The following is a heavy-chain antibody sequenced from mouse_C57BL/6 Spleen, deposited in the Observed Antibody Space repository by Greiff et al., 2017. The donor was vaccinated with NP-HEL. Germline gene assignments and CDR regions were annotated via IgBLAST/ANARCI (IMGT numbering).Heavy chain of an antibody. J-gene: IGHJ3*01. CDR3: ARGYYGSSYAWFAY. D-gene: IGHD1-1*01. CDR1: GFTFTDYY. Sequence: EVQVVESGGGLVQPGGSLSLSCAASGFTFTDYYMSWVRQPPGKALEWLGFIRNKANGYTTEYSASVKGRFTISRDNSQSILYLQMNALRAEDSATYYCARGYYGSSYAWFAYWGQGTLVTVSA. CDR2: IRNKANGYTT. V-gene: IGHV7-3*01.